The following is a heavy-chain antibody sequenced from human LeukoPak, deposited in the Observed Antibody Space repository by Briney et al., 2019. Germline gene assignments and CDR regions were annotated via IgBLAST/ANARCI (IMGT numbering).Heavy chain of an antibody. CDR1: GYTFTSYY. J-gene: IGHJ6*03. CDR3: AREAVAGTDYYYYMDV. CDR2: MNPSGGST. D-gene: IGHD6-19*01. Sequence: ASVKVSCKASGYTFTSYYMHWVRQAPGQGLEWMGIMNPSGGSTSYAQKFQGRVTMTRDMSTSTVYMELSSLRSEDTAVYYCAREAVAGTDYYYYMDVWGKGTTVTVSS. V-gene: IGHV1-46*01.